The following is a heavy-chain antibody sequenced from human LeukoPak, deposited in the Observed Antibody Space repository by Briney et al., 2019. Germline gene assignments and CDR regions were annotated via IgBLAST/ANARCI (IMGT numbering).Heavy chain of an antibody. J-gene: IGHJ4*02. CDR3: ARQGVGGYYDSSVLSFDY. Sequence: GESLKISCKGSGYSLTRYWIGWVRQMPGKGLEWMGIIYPGDSDTRYSPSFQGQVTITADKSISTAYLQWGSLKASDTAMYYCARQGVGGYYDSSVLSFDYWGQGTLVTVSS. D-gene: IGHD3-22*01. CDR1: GYSLTRYW. CDR2: IYPGDSDT. V-gene: IGHV5-51*01.